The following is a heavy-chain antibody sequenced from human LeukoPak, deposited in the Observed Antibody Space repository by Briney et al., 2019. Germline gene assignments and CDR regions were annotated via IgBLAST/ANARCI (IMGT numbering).Heavy chain of an antibody. J-gene: IGHJ3*02. D-gene: IGHD2-15*01. V-gene: IGHV4-34*01. CDR2: INHSGST. CDR1: GGSFSGYF. Sequence: SETLSLTCAVYGGSFSGYFWSWIRQPPGKGLEWIGEINHSGSTNHNPSLKSRVTISVDKSKNQFSLKLSSVTAADTAVYYCASYIGYCSGGSCLGAFDIWGQGTMVTVSS. CDR3: ASYIGYCSGGSCLGAFDI.